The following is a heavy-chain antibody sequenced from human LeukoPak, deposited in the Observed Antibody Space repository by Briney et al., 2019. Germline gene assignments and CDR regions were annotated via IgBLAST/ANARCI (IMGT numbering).Heavy chain of an antibody. CDR3: ASGYSGYDYSQSWGYYYYYMDV. CDR1: GGSISSSSYY. CDR2: IYYSGST. D-gene: IGHD5-12*01. J-gene: IGHJ6*03. Sequence: SETLSLTCTVSGGSISSSSYYWGWIRQPPGKGLEWIGSIYYSGSTYYNPSLKSRVTISVDTSKNQFSLKLSSVTAADTAEYYCASGYSGYDYSQSWGYYYYYMDVWGKGTTVTVSS. V-gene: IGHV4-39*01.